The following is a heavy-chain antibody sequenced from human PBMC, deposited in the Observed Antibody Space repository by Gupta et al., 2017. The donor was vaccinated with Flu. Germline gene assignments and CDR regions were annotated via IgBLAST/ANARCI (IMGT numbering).Heavy chain of an antibody. V-gene: IGHV3-72*01. CDR1: GFTLSDHH. CDR2: SKNRATSYTT. CDR3: TRLNFYDGSGYYNDF. J-gene: IGHJ4*02. D-gene: IGHD3-22*01. Sequence: EVQLVESGGGLVQPGGSLRLSCVVSGFTLSDHHLDWVRQAPGKGLEWIGRSKNRATSYTTVYAASVEGRFTFSREDSKNSVNLQMNSLKTEDTAVYYCTRLNFYDGSGYYNDFWGQGTLVAVSS.